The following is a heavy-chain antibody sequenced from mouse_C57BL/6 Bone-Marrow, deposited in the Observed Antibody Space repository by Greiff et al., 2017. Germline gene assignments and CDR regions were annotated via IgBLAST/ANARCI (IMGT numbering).Heavy chain of an antibody. CDR1: GFTFSSYA. Sequence: DVHLVESGGGLVKPGGSLKLSCAASGFTFSSYAMSWVRQTPEKRLEWVATISDGGSYTYYPDNVKGRFTISRDNAKNNLYLQMSHLKSEDTAMYYCARDCDYYGSSYDYCDYWGQGTTLTVSS. D-gene: IGHD1-1*01. V-gene: IGHV5-4*01. CDR3: ARDCDYYGSSYDYCDY. J-gene: IGHJ2*01. CDR2: ISDGGSYT.